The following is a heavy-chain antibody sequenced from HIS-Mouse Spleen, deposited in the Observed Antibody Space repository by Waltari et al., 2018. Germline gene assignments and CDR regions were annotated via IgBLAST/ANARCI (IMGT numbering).Heavy chain of an antibody. CDR2: IYYSGST. J-gene: IGHJ6*02. D-gene: IGHD6-6*01. V-gene: IGHV4-39*07. CDR1: GGSISSSSYY. CDR3: AREYSSSSVYYYYYGMDV. Sequence: QLQLQESGPGLVKPSETLSLTCTVSGGSISSSSYYWGWIRQPPGKGLGWSGGIYYSGSTYYNPSLKGRVTNSVDTSKNQFSLKLSSVTAADTAVYYCAREYSSSSVYYYYYGMDVWGQGTTVTVSS.